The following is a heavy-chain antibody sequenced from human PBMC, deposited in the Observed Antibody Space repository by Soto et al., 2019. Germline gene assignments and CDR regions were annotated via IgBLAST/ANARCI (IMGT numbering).Heavy chain of an antibody. CDR1: GGTFSSYA. CDR3: ARDRDFWSGYYFYYYGMDV. J-gene: IGHJ6*02. D-gene: IGHD3-3*01. V-gene: IGHV1-69*06. Sequence: SVKVSCKASGGTFSSYAISWVRQAPGQGLEWMGGIIPIFGTANYAQKSQGRVTITADKSTSTAYMELSSLRSEDTAVYYCARDRDFWSGYYFYYYGMDVWGQGTTVTVSS. CDR2: IIPIFGTA.